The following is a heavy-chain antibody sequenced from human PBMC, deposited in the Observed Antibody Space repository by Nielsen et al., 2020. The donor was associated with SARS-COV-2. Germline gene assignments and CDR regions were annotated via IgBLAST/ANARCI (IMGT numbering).Heavy chain of an antibody. D-gene: IGHD4-17*01. CDR3: ATWGTYGDLDAFHF. V-gene: IGHV3-30*04. CDR1: GFNFRSYA. Sequence: GGSLRLSCAASGFNFRSYAIHWVRQAPGKGLEWVTVISFDGLYKQYTDSVKGRFSISRDNSKNTVSLQMDSLRSEDTAVYYCATWGTYGDLDAFHFWGQGTMVTVSS. J-gene: IGHJ3*01. CDR2: ISFDGLYK.